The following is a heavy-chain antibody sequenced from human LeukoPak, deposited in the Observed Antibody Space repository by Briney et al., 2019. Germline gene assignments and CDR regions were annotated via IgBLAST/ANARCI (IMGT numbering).Heavy chain of an antibody. CDR2: ISYNGDET. CDR3: AQSYSVRLGPESYYYFYVDV. CDR1: GFTFSSYY. Sequence: PGGSLRLSCAGSGFTFSSYYMHWVRQAPGKGLEYVSAISYNGDETYYGNSVKGRFTISRDNSKNTLYLQMGSLRAEDTAVYYCAQSYSVRLGPESYYYFYVDVRGKGTTITVSS. V-gene: IGHV3-64*01. J-gene: IGHJ6*03. D-gene: IGHD5/OR15-5a*01.